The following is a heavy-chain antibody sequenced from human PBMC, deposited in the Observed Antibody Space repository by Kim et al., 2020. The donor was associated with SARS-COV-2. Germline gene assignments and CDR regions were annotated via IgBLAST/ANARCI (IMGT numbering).Heavy chain of an antibody. CDR3: ARFGSSGWFKDY. V-gene: IGHV3-30*04. Sequence: GGSLRLSCAASGFTFSSYAMHWVRQAPGKGLEGVAVISYDGSNKYYADSVKGRFTISRDNSKNTLYLQMNSLRAEDTAVYYCARFGSSGWFKDYWGQGTL. D-gene: IGHD6-19*01. CDR1: GFTFSSYA. J-gene: IGHJ4*02. CDR2: ISYDGSNK.